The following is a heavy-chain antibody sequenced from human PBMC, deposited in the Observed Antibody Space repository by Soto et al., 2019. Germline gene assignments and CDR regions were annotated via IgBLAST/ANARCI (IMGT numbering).Heavy chain of an antibody. D-gene: IGHD2-2*01. Sequence: ASVKVSCKVSGYTLTELSMHWVRQAPGKGLEWMGGFDPEDGETIYAQKFQGRVTMTEDTSTDTAYMELSGLRSEDTAVYYCATDCSSTSCYLYGMDVWGQGTTVTVSS. J-gene: IGHJ6*02. V-gene: IGHV1-24*01. CDR2: FDPEDGET. CDR3: ATDCSSTSCYLYGMDV. CDR1: GYTLTELS.